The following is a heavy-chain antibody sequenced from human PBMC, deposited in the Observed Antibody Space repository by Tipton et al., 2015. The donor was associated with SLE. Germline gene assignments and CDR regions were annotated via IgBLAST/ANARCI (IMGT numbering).Heavy chain of an antibody. CDR2: SRHKDNRYTT. D-gene: IGHD6-19*01. CDR1: GFTFSDYY. CDR3: AGPVDRSAWYILDY. V-gene: IGHV3-72*01. Sequence: SLRLSCAASGFTFSDYYMDWVRQAPGKGLEWVGRSRHKDNRYTTEYAASVRGRFTISRDDSKNSLYLQMNSLGAEDTAIYYCAGPVDRSAWYILDYWGQGTLVTVSS. J-gene: IGHJ4*02.